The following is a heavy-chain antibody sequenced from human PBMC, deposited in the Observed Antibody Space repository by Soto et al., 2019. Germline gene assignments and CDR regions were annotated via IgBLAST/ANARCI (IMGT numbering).Heavy chain of an antibody. J-gene: IGHJ6*02. V-gene: IGHV1-69*06. CDR1: GGTFSSYA. CDR2: IIPIFGTA. D-gene: IGHD2-2*01. Sequence: QVQLVQSGAEVKKPGSSVKVSCKASGGTFSSYAISWVRQAPGQGLEWMGGIIPIFGTANYAQKFQGRVTITADKSTSTAYMELSSLRAEDTAVYYCARNVVVPAARNFYYDGMDVWGQGTTVTVSS. CDR3: ARNVVVPAARNFYYDGMDV.